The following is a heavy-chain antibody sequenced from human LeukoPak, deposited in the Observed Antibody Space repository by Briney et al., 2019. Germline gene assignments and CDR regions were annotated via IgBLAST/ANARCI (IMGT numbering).Heavy chain of an antibody. J-gene: IGHJ4*02. CDR2: IRSKAYGGTT. V-gene: IGHV3-49*04. Sequence: GGSLRLSCTASGFTFGDYAISWVRQAPGKGLEWVGFIRSKAYGGTTEYAASVKGRFTISRDDSKSIAYLQMNSLKTEDTAVYYCTRVGYSYGWYFDYWGQGTLVTVSS. D-gene: IGHD5-18*01. CDR1: GFTFGDYA. CDR3: TRVGYSYGWYFDY.